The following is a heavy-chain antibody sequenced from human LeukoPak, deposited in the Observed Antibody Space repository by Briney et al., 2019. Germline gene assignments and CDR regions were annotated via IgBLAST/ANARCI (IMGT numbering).Heavy chain of an antibody. CDR3: ARSILTIFGVVIYYFDY. Sequence: SETLSLTCTVSGGSISSSGYYWGWIRQPPGKGLEWIGSIYYSGYTYYNPSLKSRVTISVDTSKNQFSLKLSSVTAADTAVYYCARSILTIFGVVIYYFDYWGQGTLVTVSS. CDR2: IYYSGYT. CDR1: GGSISSSGYY. J-gene: IGHJ4*02. V-gene: IGHV4-39*07. D-gene: IGHD3-3*01.